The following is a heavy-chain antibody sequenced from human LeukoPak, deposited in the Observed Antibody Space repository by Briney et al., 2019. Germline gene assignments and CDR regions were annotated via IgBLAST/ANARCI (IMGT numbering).Heavy chain of an antibody. Sequence: PGGSLRLSCAASGFTFSSYAMSWVRQAPGKGLEWVSAISGSGGSTYYADSVKGRFTISRDNSKNTLYLQMNSLRAEDTAVYYCAKDWAIGYNSSWYGYWGQGTLVTVSS. CDR3: AKDWAIGYNSSWYGY. CDR1: GFTFSSYA. V-gene: IGHV3-23*01. J-gene: IGHJ4*02. D-gene: IGHD6-13*01. CDR2: ISGSGGST.